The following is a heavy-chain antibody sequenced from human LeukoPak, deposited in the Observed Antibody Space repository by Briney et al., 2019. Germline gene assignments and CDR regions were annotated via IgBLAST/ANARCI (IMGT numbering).Heavy chain of an antibody. D-gene: IGHD3-10*01. J-gene: IGHJ4*02. V-gene: IGHV3-7*01. CDR1: GFTFSSYW. CDR3: ARASYYGSGSYYY. Sequence: PGRSLRLSCAASGFTFSSYWMSWVRQAPGKGLEWVANIKQDGSEKYYVDSVKGRFTISRDNAKNSLYLQMNSLRAEDTAVYYCARASYYGSGSYYYWGQGTLVTVSS. CDR2: IKQDGSEK.